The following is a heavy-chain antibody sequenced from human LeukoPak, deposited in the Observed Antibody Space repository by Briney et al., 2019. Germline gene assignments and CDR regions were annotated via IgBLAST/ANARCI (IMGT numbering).Heavy chain of an antibody. Sequence: GGSLRLSCAASGFTFSSYAINWVRQAPGQGLEWMGRIIPLLDITNNAQKFQGRVTITADESTSTAYIELSSLRSEDTAVYYCARASTSGVVPAAVYYWGQGTLVTVSS. CDR1: GFTFSSYA. J-gene: IGHJ4*02. CDR3: ARASTSGVVPAAVYY. CDR2: IIPLLDIT. D-gene: IGHD2-2*01. V-gene: IGHV1-69*04.